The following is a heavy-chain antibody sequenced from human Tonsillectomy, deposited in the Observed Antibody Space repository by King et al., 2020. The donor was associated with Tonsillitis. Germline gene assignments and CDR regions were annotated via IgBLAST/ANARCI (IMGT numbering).Heavy chain of an antibody. CDR2: IPYDGANK. Sequence: VQLVESGGGVVQPGRSLRLSCAAPGFTFSNYGMHWVRQAPGKGLEWVAVIPYDGANKYYADSVKGRFTISRDNSKNTLFLRMNSLRAEDTAVYYCARGDDSSGYYWSFDYWGQGTLVTVSS. CDR1: GFTFSNYG. V-gene: IGHV3-33*05. CDR3: ARGDDSSGYYWSFDY. D-gene: IGHD3-22*01. J-gene: IGHJ4*02.